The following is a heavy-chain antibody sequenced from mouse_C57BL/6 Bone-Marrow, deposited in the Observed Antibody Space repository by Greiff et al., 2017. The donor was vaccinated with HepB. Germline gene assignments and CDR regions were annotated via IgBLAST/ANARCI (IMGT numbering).Heavy chain of an antibody. J-gene: IGHJ2*01. CDR2: INPCTGGT. CDR1: GYSFTGYY. Sequence: EVQLQQSGPELVKPGASVKISCKASGYSFTGYYMNWVKQSPEKSLEWIGEINPCTGGTTYNQKFKAKATLTVDKSSSTAYMQLKSLTSEDSAVYYCAQTTVPYYFDYWGQGTTLTVSS. V-gene: IGHV1-42*01. CDR3: AQTTVPYYFDY. D-gene: IGHD1-1*01.